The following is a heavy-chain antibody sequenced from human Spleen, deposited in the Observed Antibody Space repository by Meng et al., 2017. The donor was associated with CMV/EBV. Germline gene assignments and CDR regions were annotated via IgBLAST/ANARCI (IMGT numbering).Heavy chain of an antibody. D-gene: IGHD2-2*01. Sequence: ISSGDYYWSWIRQPPGKGLEWIGYIYYSGSTYYNPSLKSRVTISVDTSKNQFSLKLSSVTAADTAVYYCARFPIVVVPAATKGAFDIWGQGTMVTVSS. V-gene: IGHV4-30-4*08. CDR1: ISSGDYY. CDR3: ARFPIVVVPAATKGAFDI. J-gene: IGHJ3*02. CDR2: IYYSGST.